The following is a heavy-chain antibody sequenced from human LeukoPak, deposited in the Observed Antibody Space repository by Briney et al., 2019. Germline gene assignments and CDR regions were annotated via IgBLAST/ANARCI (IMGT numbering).Heavy chain of an antibody. CDR1: GGSISSYY. D-gene: IGHD1-20*01. V-gene: IGHV4-4*07. CDR2: IYTSGST. Sequence: SETLSLTCTVSGGSISSYYWSWIRQPAGKGLEWIGRIYTSGSTNYNPSLKSRVTMSVDTSKNQSSLKLSSVTAADTAVYYCARGPANNWNYYYGMDVWGQGTTVTVSS. J-gene: IGHJ6*02. CDR3: ARGPANNWNYYYGMDV.